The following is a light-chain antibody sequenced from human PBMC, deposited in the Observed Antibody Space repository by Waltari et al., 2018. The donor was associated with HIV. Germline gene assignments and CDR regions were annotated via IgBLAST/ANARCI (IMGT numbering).Light chain of an antibody. CDR1: SSGVGNYNL. J-gene: IGLJ2*01. Sequence: QSALTQPASVSGSPGQSITLSCTETSSGVGNYNLVSWYQQYTGKAPKLLIYVVTKRPSWVSSRFSGSQSGHTASLTISDLQAEDEATYYCCSYGSSATSVVFGGGTRVTV. V-gene: IGLV2-23*02. CDR3: CSYGSSATSVV. CDR2: VVT.